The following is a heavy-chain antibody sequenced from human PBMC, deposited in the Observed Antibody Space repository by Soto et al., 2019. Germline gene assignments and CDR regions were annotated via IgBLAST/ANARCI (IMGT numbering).Heavy chain of an antibody. J-gene: IGHJ4*02. CDR3: AREGRGKKAGYNGLVSLGY. V-gene: IGHV1-69*06. D-gene: IGHD5-12*01. CDR1: GSRFSNYV. Sequence: SVKVSCKVSGSRFSNYVISWVRQAPGHGLEWLGRIIPIFNSTKYAQSFQGRVTITADKSTSTASLELSSLRSDDTAVYYFAREGRGKKAGYNGLVSLGYWGQGTLVTVSS. CDR2: IIPIFNST.